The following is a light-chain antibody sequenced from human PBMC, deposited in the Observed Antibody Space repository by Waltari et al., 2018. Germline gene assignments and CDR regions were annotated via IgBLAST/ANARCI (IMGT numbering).Light chain of an antibody. CDR3: SSYTTGSTRYV. CDR1: SSDIGASNF. CDR2: DVN. J-gene: IGLJ1*01. Sequence: QSALTQPASVSGSPGQSITISCTGTSSDIGASNFVSWYQKHPVNAPKVMIYDVNNRPSGVSSRFSGSKSGNTASLTISGLQAEDEADYYCSSYTTGSTRYVFGSGTKVTVL. V-gene: IGLV2-14*03.